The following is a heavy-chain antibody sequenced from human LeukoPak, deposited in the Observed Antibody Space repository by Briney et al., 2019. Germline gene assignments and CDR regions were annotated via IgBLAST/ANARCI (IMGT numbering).Heavy chain of an antibody. Sequence: GASVKVSCKASGYTFTNYYMHWVRQAPGQGLEWMGIINPSGGSTSYAQKSQGRVTMTRDTSTSTVYMELSSLRSEDTAVYYCARDESKTPSPNWYFDLWGRGTLVTVSS. CDR2: INPSGGST. V-gene: IGHV1-46*01. CDR3: ARDESKTPSPNWYFDL. D-gene: IGHD2-15*01. J-gene: IGHJ2*01. CDR1: GYTFTNYY.